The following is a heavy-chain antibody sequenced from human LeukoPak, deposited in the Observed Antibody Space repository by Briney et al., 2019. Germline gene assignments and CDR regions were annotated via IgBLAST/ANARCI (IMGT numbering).Heavy chain of an antibody. J-gene: IGHJ5*02. CDR3: ARHDRGRDWWFDP. D-gene: IGHD3/OR15-3a*01. V-gene: IGHV4-61*08. CDR1: GGSISSGDYY. CDR2: IYYSGST. Sequence: KSSETLSLTCTVSGGSISSGDYYWSWIRQPPGKGLEWIGYIYYSGSTNYNPSLKSRVTISVDTSKNQFSLKLSSVTAADTAVYYCARHDRGRDWWFDPWGQGTLVTVSS.